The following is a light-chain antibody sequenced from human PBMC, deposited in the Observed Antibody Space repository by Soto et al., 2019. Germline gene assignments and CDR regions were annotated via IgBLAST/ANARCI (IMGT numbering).Light chain of an antibody. CDR3: CSYAGSYTYV. CDR1: SSDVGGYNY. V-gene: IGLV2-11*01. CDR2: DVG. J-gene: IGLJ1*01. Sequence: QSALTQPRSVSGSPGQSVTISCTGTSSDVGGYNYVSWYQQLPGKAPKLMIYDVGKRPSGVPDRFSGSKSGNTASLTISGLQAEDEADYYCCSYAGSYTYVFGTGTKVTVL.